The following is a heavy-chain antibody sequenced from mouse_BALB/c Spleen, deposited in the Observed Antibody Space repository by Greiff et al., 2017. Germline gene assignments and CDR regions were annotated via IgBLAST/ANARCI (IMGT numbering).Heavy chain of an antibody. D-gene: IGHD1-1*01. Sequence: QVQLKQSGAELVKPGASVKLSCKASGYTFTSYWMHWVKQRPGQGLEWIGEINPSNGRTNYNEKFKSKATLTVDKSSSTAYMQLSSLTSEDSAVYYCARSWGDYYGYAMDYWGQGTSVTVSS. CDR3: ARSWGDYYGYAMDY. CDR1: GYTFTSYW. J-gene: IGHJ4*01. CDR2: INPSNGRT. V-gene: IGHV1S81*02.